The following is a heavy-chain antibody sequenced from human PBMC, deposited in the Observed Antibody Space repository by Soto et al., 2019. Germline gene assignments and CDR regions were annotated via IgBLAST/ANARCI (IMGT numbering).Heavy chain of an antibody. V-gene: IGHV3-48*01. CDR2: ISSSSSTI. CDR1: GFTFSTYS. J-gene: IGHJ4*02. CDR3: ARGACSGGSCSSWNQYFDY. D-gene: IGHD2-15*01. Sequence: EVQLVDSGGGLVQPGGSLRLSCAASGFTFSTYSMNWVRQAPGKGLEWVSYISSSSSTIYFADSVRGRFTISRDNAKNSLYLQMNSLRAEDTAVYYCARGACSGGSCSSWNQYFDYWGQGTLVTVSS.